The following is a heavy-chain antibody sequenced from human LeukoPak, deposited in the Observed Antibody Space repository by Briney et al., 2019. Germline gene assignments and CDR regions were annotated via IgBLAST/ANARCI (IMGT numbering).Heavy chain of an antibody. V-gene: IGHV3-11*01. Sequence: GGSLRLSCAASGFTFSDYYMSWIRQAPGKGLEWVSYISSSGSTIYYADSVEGRFTISRDNAKNSLYLQMNSLRAEDTAVYYCARADYSPYNWFDPWGQGTLVTVSS. J-gene: IGHJ5*02. CDR3: ARADYSPYNWFDP. D-gene: IGHD4-11*01. CDR2: ISSSGSTI. CDR1: GFTFSDYY.